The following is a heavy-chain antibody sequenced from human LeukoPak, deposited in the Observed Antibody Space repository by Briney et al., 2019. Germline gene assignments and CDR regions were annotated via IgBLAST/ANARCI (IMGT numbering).Heavy chain of an antibody. V-gene: IGHV3-30*18. D-gene: IGHD1-1*01. CDR3: AKEKAIGTINYGLGV. CDR2: IAYDGSNK. CDR1: GFIFDTYG. Sequence: GGSLRLSCAASGFIFDTYGMLWVRQAPGKGLEWVAVIAYDGSNKYHADSVKGRFTISRDNSKNTLYLQMNSLRGEDTAAYYCAKEKAIGTINYGLGVWGQGTTVTVSS. J-gene: IGHJ6*02.